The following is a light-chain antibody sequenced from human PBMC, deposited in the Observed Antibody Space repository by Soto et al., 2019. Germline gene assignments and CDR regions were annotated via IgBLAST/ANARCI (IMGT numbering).Light chain of an antibody. CDR1: QSVSSN. V-gene: IGKV3-15*01. Sequence: EIVMTQSPATLSVSPGERATLSCRASQSVSSNLAWYQQKPGQAPRLLIYGASTRAPVIPARFSGSGSGTEFTLTISSLQSEDFAVYYCQQYNNWPPLTFGGGTKVEIK. J-gene: IGKJ4*01. CDR2: GAS. CDR3: QQYNNWPPLT.